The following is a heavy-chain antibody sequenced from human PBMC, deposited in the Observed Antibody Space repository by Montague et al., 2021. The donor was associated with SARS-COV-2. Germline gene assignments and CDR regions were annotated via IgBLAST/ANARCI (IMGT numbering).Heavy chain of an antibody. Sequence: SETLSLTCAAYGGSFSGYYWNWFRQPPGKGLEWIGEINHSGSTNYNPSLKSRVTMSVDTSKNQFSLKLSSVTAADTAVYYCARGARQGYGFRLGSFVYWGQGTLVTVSS. CDR1: GGSFSGYY. CDR2: INHSGST. D-gene: IGHD3-10*01. V-gene: IGHV4-34*01. CDR3: ARGARQGYGFRLGSFVY. J-gene: IGHJ4*02.